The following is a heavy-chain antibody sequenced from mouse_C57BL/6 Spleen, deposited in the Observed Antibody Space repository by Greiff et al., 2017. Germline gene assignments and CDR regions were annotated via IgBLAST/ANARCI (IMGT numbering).Heavy chain of an antibody. CDR2: INPNNGGT. V-gene: IGHV1-22*01. CDR1: GYTFTDYN. D-gene: IGHD1-1*01. Sequence: VQLQQSGPELVKPGASVKMSCKASGYTFTDYNLHWVKQSHGKSLEWIGYINPNNGGTSYNQKFKGKATLTVNKSSSTAYMELRSLTSEDSAVYYCARSGTTWDAMDYWGQGTSVTVSS. CDR3: ARSGTTWDAMDY. J-gene: IGHJ4*01.